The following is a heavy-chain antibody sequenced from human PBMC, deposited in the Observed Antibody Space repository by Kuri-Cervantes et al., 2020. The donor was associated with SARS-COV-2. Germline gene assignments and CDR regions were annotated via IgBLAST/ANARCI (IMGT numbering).Heavy chain of an antibody. CDR2: ISSTSSNI. Sequence: GGSLRLSCAASGFTLGDYSMNWVRQAPGKGLEWISYISSTSSNIYYADSIKGRFTVSRDNAKNSLSLQMNSLRAEDTAVYYCARRYKYQLLIYYYYYMDVWGKGTTVTVSS. CDR1: GFTLGDYS. V-gene: IGHV3-48*01. D-gene: IGHD2-2*01. CDR3: ARRYKYQLLIYYYYYMDV. J-gene: IGHJ6*03.